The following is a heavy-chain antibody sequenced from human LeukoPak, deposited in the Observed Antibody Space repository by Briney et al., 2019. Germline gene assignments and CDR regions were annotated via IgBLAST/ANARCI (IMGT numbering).Heavy chain of an antibody. V-gene: IGHV3-21*01. CDR1: GFTFSSYS. Sequence: GGSLRLSCAASGFTFSSYSMNWVRQAPGKGLEWVSSISSSSSYIYYADSVKGRFTISRDNAKNSLYLQMNSLRAEDTAVYYCARSGEFLAMPSDIWGQGTMVTVSS. D-gene: IGHD3-10*01. J-gene: IGHJ3*02. CDR3: ARSGEFLAMPSDI. CDR2: ISSSSSYI.